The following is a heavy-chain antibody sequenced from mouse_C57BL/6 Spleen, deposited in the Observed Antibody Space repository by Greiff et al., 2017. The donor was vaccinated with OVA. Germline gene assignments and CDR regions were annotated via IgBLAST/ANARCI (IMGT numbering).Heavy chain of an antibody. V-gene: IGHV1-53*01. J-gene: IGHJ2*01. CDR1: GYTFTSYW. D-gene: IGHD1-1*01. Sequence: VQLQQSGTELVKPGASVKLSCKASGYTFTSYWMHWVKQRPGQGLEWIGNINPSNGGTNYNEKFKSKATLTVDKSSSTAYMQLSSLTSEDSAVYYCARWGITTVVADYFDYWGQGTTLTVSS. CDR3: ARWGITTVVADYFDY. CDR2: INPSNGGT.